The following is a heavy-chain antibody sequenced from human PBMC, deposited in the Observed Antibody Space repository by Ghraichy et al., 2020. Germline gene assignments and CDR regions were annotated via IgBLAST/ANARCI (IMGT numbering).Heavy chain of an antibody. J-gene: IGHJ6*03. CDR1: GFTFSSYW. CDR2: IKQDGSEK. D-gene: IGHD2-2*01. V-gene: IGHV3-7*03. CDR3: ARVYCSSTSCYYYYYMDV. Sequence: GGSLRLSCAASGFTFSSYWMSWVRQAPGKGLEWVANIKQDGSEKYYVDSVKGRFTISRDNAKNSLYLQMNSLRAEDTAVYYCARVYCSSTSCYYYYYMDVWGKGTTVTVSS.